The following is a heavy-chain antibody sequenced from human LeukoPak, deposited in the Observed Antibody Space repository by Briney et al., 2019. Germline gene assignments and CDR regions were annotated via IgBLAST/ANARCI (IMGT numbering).Heavy chain of an antibody. J-gene: IGHJ5*02. CDR2: IYPGDSDT. Sequence: GESLKISCKASGYSFAKFWIGWVRQMPGKDLEWMGIIYPGDSDTKYSPSFEGQVTISVDKSINTAYLQWSSLKASDTAMYYCARHIWMEDWNWFDPWGQGTLVTVSS. D-gene: IGHD3-3*01. CDR3: ARHIWMEDWNWFDP. V-gene: IGHV5-51*01. CDR1: GYSFAKFW.